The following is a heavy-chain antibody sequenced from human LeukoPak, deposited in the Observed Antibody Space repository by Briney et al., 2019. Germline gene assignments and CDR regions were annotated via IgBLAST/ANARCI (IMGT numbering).Heavy chain of an antibody. J-gene: IGHJ5*02. V-gene: IGHV5-51*01. D-gene: IGHD3-22*01. CDR1: GYSFTSYW. Sequence: GESLKISFKGSGYSFTSYWIGWVRQMPGKGLEWMGIIYPGDSDTRYSPSFQGQVTISADKSISTAYLQWSSLKASDTAMYYCARQMDYYDSRANWFDPWGQGTLVTVSS. CDR3: ARQMDYYDSRANWFDP. CDR2: IYPGDSDT.